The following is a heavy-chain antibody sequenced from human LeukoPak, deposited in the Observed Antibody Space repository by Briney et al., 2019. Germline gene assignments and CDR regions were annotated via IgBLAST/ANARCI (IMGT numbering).Heavy chain of an antibody. Sequence: SETLSLTCTVSGGSISSGDYYWSWIRQPPGKGLEWIGYIYYSGSTYYHPSLKSRVTISVDTSKNQFSLKLSSVTAADTAVYYCARYCSSTGCFFDAFDIWGQGTVVTVSS. CDR2: IYYSGST. D-gene: IGHD2-2*01. CDR3: ARYCSSTGCFFDAFDI. V-gene: IGHV4-30-4*08. CDR1: GGSISSGDYY. J-gene: IGHJ3*02.